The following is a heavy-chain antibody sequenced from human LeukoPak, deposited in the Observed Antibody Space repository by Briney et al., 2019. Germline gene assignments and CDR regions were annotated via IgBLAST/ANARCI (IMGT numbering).Heavy chain of an antibody. CDR1: GGTFSSYA. Sequence: GASVKVSCKASGGTFSSYANSWVRQAPGQGLEWMGGIIPIIGTANYAQKFQGRVTITADESTSTAYMELSSLRSEDTAVYYCARVRVGAYCGGDCPTKDYYYGMDVWGQGTTVTVSS. CDR2: IIPIIGTA. J-gene: IGHJ6*02. V-gene: IGHV1-69*13. CDR3: ARVRVGAYCGGDCPTKDYYYGMDV. D-gene: IGHD2-21*02.